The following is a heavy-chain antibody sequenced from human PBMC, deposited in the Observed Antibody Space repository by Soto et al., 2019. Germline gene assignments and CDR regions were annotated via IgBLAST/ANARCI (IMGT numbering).Heavy chain of an antibody. CDR2: IDPSDSYT. V-gene: IGHV5-10-1*01. Sequence: ESLKISCKGSGYSFTSYWISWVRQMPGKGLEWMGRIDPSDSYTNYSPSFQGHVTISADKSISTAYLQWSSLKASDTAMYYCARHPVLRFLEWLLGFDWGQGTLVTVSS. CDR1: GYSFTSYW. J-gene: IGHJ4*02. CDR3: ARHPVLRFLEWLLGFD. D-gene: IGHD3-3*01.